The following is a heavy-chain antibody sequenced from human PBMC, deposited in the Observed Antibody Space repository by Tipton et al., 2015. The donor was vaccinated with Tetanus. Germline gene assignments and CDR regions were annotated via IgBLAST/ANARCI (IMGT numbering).Heavy chain of an antibody. CDR1: GGSISNDNYY. J-gene: IGHJ4*02. CDR2: MFYSGSA. CDR3: ARGPTATSDY. D-gene: IGHD4-17*01. Sequence: PGLVKPSQTLSLTCTVSGGSISNDNYYWSWIRQPPGKGLEWIGYMFYSGSAYYNPSLKSRITISMDTSRNQFSLNLSSVTAADTAVYYCARGPTATSDYWGQGTLVTVSS. V-gene: IGHV4-30-4*01.